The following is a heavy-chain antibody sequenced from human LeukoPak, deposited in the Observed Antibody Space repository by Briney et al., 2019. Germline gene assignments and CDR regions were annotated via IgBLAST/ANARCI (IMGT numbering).Heavy chain of an antibody. CDR1: VYTFTGYY. D-gene: IGHD3-10*01. CDR2: INTKSGAT. J-gene: IGHJ1*01. V-gene: IGHV1-2*02. Sequence: VASVKVSCKASVYTFTGYYILWVRQAPGQGLEWMGWINTKSGATNNAQRFQGRVTITRDTSINTAYMELNRLTSDDTAVYYCATDVGDWGQGSLVTVSS. CDR3: ATDVGD.